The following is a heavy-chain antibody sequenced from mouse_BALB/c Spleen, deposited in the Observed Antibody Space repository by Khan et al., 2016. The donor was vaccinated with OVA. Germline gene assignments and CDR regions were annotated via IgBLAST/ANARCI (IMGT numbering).Heavy chain of an antibody. J-gene: IGHJ2*01. Sequence: QVQLKQSGAELAKPGASVKMSCKASGYTFTTYWMHWVKQRPGQGLEWIGYINPTSGYTDYNEKFKDRATLSADKSSNTAYMQLSSLTSEDSAVDYCTRDRIDYWGQGTTLTVSS. V-gene: IGHV1-7*01. CDR2: INPTSGYT. CDR1: GYTFTTYW. CDR3: TRDRIDY.